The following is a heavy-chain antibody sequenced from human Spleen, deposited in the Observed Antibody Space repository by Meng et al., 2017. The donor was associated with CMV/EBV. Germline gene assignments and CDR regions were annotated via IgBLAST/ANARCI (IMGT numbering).Heavy chain of an antibody. V-gene: IGHV1-2*02. CDR1: GYTFTGYY. CDR3: ARGLWWDLRQHAFDI. J-gene: IGHJ3*02. CDR2: INPNSGGT. D-gene: IGHD1-26*01. Sequence: ASVKVSCKASGYTFTGYYMHWVRQAPGQGLEWMGWINPNSGGTNYAQKFQGRVTMTRDTSISTAYMELSRLRSDDTAVYYCARGLWWDLRQHAFDIWGQGTVVTVSS.